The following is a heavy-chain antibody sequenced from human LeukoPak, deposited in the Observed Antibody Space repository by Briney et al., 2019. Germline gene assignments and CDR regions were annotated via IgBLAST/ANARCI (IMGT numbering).Heavy chain of an antibody. V-gene: IGHV4-59*08. Sequence: SETLSLTCTVSGDSISTYYWSWIRQPPGKGLEWIGYINYSGRANYNPSLKSRVIMSVDTSTNQFSLKLSSVTAADTAVYYCARRRGSGPYKDWFDPWGRGTLLTVSS. CDR2: INYSGRA. CDR3: ARRRGSGPYKDWFDP. D-gene: IGHD6-19*01. J-gene: IGHJ5*02. CDR1: GDSISTYY.